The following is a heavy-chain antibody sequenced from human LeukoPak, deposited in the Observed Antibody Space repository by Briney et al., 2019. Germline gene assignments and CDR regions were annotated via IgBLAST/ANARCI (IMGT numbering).Heavy chain of an antibody. V-gene: IGHV3-48*03. Sequence: GGSLRLSCAASGFTFSSYEMNWVRQAPGKGLEWVSYISSSGSTIYYADSVKGRFTISRDNAKNSLYLQMNSLRAEDTAVYYCARGGHSGYPRHEIYYYYYMDVWGKGTTVTISS. J-gene: IGHJ6*03. CDR1: GFTFSSYE. CDR3: ARGGHSGYPRHEIYYYYYMDV. D-gene: IGHD5-12*01. CDR2: ISSSGSTI.